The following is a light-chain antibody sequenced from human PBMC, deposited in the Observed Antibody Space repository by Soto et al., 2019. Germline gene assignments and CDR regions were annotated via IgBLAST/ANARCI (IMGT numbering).Light chain of an antibody. CDR3: SSYTSTSTPYV. CDR2: DVT. V-gene: IGLV2-14*03. J-gene: IGLJ1*01. Sequence: QSALTQPASVSGSPGQSIAISCTGTSSDIGGYNYVSWYQQHPGKAPKLLIYDVTHRPSGVSNRFSGSKSGDTASLTISGLQAEDEADCYCSSYTSTSTPYVFGTGTKVTVL. CDR1: SSDIGGYNY.